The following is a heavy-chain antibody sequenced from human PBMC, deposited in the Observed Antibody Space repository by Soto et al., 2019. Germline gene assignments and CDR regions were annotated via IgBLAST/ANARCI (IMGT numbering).Heavy chain of an antibody. CDR3: ARDWGNEAVAGTTNWAFDI. J-gene: IGHJ3*02. Sequence: PGGSLRLSCAASGFTFSSYAMSWVRQAPGKGLEWVAGISDSGGNKYYADSVKGRFTISRDNSKNTLYLQMNSLRAEDTAVYYCARDWGNEAVAGTTNWAFDIWGQGTMVTVSS. D-gene: IGHD6-19*01. V-gene: IGHV3-23*01. CDR2: ISDSGGNK. CDR1: GFTFSSYA.